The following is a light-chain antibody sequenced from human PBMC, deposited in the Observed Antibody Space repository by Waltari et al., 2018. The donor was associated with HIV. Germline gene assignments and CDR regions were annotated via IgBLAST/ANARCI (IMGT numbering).Light chain of an antibody. J-gene: IGLJ3*02. V-gene: IGLV4-69*01. Sequence: QLVLTQSASASASLGASVTLTCTLSSGYTAYAIAWPQQQAEKGPRYLMKVNSDGSYSRGDGIPDRFSGSSSEAERYLTISSLQSEDEADYYCQTWDTGIRVFGGGTKLTVL. CDR2: VNSDGSY. CDR1: SGYTAYA. CDR3: QTWDTGIRV.